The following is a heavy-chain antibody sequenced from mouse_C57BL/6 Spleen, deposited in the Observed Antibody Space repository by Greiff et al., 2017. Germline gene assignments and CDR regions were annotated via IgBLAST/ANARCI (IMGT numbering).Heavy chain of an antibody. D-gene: IGHD2-5*01. CDR3: VRHYSNGGYFDV. Sequence: VQLKESGGGLVQPKGSLKLSCAASGFSFNTYAMNWVRQAPGKGLEWVARIRSKSNNYATYYADSVKDRFTISRDDSESMLYLQMNNLKTEDTAMYYCVRHYSNGGYFDVWGTGTTVTVSS. J-gene: IGHJ1*03. CDR2: IRSKSNNYAT. V-gene: IGHV10-1*01. CDR1: GFSFNTYA.